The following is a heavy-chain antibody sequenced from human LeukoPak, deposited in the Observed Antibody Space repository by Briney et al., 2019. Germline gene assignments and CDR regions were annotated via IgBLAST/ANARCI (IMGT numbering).Heavy chain of an antibody. CDR1: GGSISSSNW. CDR2: IYHSGST. Sequence: SETLSLTCAVSGGSISSSNWWSWVRQPPGKGLEWIGEIYHSGSTNYNPSLKSRVTISVDKSKNQFSLKLSSVTAADTAVYYCAREGTVRGVIRPLVDWFDPWGREPWSPSPQ. CDR3: AREGTVRGVIRPLVDWFDP. D-gene: IGHD3-10*01. J-gene: IGHJ5*02. V-gene: IGHV4-4*02.